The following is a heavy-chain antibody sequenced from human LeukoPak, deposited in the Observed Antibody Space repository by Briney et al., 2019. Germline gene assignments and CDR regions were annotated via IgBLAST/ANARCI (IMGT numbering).Heavy chain of an antibody. D-gene: IGHD2-21*02. Sequence: PGESLKISCKGSGYSFTNYWIGWVRQMPGKGLEWMGIIYPGDSNTRYSPSFQDQVTISVDKFISTAYLQWSSLKASDTAMYYCANLIGGDFAFDVWGQGTMVTVSS. CDR2: IYPGDSNT. CDR3: ANLIGGDFAFDV. CDR1: GYSFTNYW. V-gene: IGHV5-51*01. J-gene: IGHJ3*01.